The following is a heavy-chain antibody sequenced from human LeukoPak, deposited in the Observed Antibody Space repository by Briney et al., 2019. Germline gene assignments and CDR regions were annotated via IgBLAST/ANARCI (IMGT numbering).Heavy chain of an antibody. Sequence: PGGSLRLSCAASGFTFSNSAMSWVRQAPGKGLEWVSALTGSGGGTYYADSVKGRFTISRDNSKNTMYLQMNSLRAEDTAVYYCAKEADEYFDYWGQGNLVTVSS. CDR2: LTGSGGGT. CDR1: GFTFSNSA. CDR3: AKEADEYFDY. V-gene: IGHV3-23*01. J-gene: IGHJ4*02.